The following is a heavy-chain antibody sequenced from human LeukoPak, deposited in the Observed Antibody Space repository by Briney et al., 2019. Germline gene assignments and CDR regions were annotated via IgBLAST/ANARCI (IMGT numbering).Heavy chain of an antibody. J-gene: IGHJ4*02. CDR2: IYHSGST. V-gene: IGHV4-30-2*01. CDR3: ARVLPPAD. D-gene: IGHD2-2*01. CDR1: GWTISSDGYT. Sequence: SETLSLTCAVSGWTISSDGYTWVWIGQPPGKDLEWIIYIYHSGSTFYNPCLTSPVTISVDSSKNQFSLTLTYVTAADSAVYYSARVLPPADWGQGTLVTVSS.